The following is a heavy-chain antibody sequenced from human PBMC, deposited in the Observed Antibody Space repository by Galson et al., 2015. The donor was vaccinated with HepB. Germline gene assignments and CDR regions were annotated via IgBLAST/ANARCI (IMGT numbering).Heavy chain of an antibody. J-gene: IGHJ4*02. CDR2: IYWDDDK. CDR1: GFSLSTSGVG. V-gene: IGHV2-5*02. D-gene: IGHD6-13*01. Sequence: PALVKPTQTLTLTCTFSGFSLSTSGVGVGWIRQPPGKALEWLALIYWDDDKRYSPSLKSRLTITKDTSKNQVVLTMTNMDPVDTATYYGGDSSSVTGLDYWGQGTLVTVSS. CDR3: GDSSSVTGLDY.